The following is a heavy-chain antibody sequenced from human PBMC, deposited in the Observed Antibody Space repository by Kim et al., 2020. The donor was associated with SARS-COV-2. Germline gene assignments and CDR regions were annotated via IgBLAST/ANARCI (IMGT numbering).Heavy chain of an antibody. CDR3: AKVPYDSSGYSDAFDI. D-gene: IGHD3-22*01. J-gene: IGHJ3*02. V-gene: IGHV3-23*01. Sequence: SVTGRFTISRNNSKNTLYLQMNSLWAEDTAVYYCAKVPYDSSGYSDAFDIWGQGTMVTVSS.